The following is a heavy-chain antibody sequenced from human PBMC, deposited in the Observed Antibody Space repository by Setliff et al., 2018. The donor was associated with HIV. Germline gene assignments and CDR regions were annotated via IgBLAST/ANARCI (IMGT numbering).Heavy chain of an antibody. CDR1: GGSISSSDYY. J-gene: IGHJ4*02. CDR3: ARGDYYDSSGYEGLDS. CDR2: SYYDNNV. D-gene: IGHD3-22*01. Sequence: SETLSLTCTVSGGSISSSDYYWGWIRQPPGKGLEWIGSSYYDNNVDHNPSLKGRISISLDTSKNQFSLRLSSATAADTAVYYCARGDYYDSSGYEGLDSWGQGTLVTVSS. V-gene: IGHV4-39*07.